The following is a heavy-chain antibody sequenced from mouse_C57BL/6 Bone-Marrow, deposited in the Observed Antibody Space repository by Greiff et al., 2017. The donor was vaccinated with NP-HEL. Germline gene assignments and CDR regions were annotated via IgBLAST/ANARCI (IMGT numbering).Heavy chain of an antibody. J-gene: IGHJ3*01. V-gene: IGHV5-4*01. D-gene: IGHD3-2*02. CDR2: ISDGGSYT. Sequence: EVKLVESGGGLVKPGGSLKLSCAASGFTFSSYAMSWVRQTPEKRLEWVATISDGGSYTYYPDNVKGRFTISRDNAKNNRYLQMSHLKSEDTAMYYCARDRGSSGPPFAYWGQGTLVTVSA. CDR1: GFTFSSYA. CDR3: ARDRGSSGPPFAY.